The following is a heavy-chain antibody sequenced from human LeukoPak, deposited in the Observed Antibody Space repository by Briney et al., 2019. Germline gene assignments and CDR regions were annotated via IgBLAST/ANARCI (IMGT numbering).Heavy chain of an antibody. Sequence: GGSLRLSCTAPGFTFSSYAIHWIRQAPGKGLEWVALVWHDGSNRYYADSVKGRFTISGDDSKNTVYLQMNSLRAEDTAVYYCARELFGSGSCPDYWGQGTLVTVSS. J-gene: IGHJ4*02. CDR2: VWHDGSNR. V-gene: IGHV3-33*01. CDR3: ARELFGSGSCPDY. D-gene: IGHD3-10*01. CDR1: GFTFSSYA.